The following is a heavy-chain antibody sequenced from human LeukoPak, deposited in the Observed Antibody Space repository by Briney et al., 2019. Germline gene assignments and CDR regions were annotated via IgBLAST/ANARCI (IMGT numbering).Heavy chain of an antibody. CDR2: IIPIFGTA. J-gene: IGHJ4*02. CDR3: ASNRDFWSGYYFDY. D-gene: IGHD3-3*01. CDR1: GGTFSSYA. Sequence: ASVKVSCKASGGTFSSYAISWVRQAPGQGLEWMGGIIPIFGTANYAQKFQGRVTITADESTSTAYMELSSLRSEDTAVYYCASNRDFWSGYYFDYWGQGTLVTVSS. V-gene: IGHV1-69*13.